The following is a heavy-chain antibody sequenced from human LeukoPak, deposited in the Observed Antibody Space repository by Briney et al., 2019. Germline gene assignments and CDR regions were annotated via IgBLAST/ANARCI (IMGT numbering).Heavy chain of an antibody. CDR1: GYTFTGYY. CDR3: ARLHCSGGSCYPDAPRYGMDV. J-gene: IGHJ6*02. CDR2: INPNSGGT. Sequence: EASVKVSCKASGYTFTGYYMHWVRQAPGQGLEWMGWINPNSGGTNYAQKFQGRVTMTRDTSISTAYMELSRLRSDDTAMYYCARLHCSGGSCYPDAPRYGMDVWGQGTTVTVSS. D-gene: IGHD2-15*01. V-gene: IGHV1-2*02.